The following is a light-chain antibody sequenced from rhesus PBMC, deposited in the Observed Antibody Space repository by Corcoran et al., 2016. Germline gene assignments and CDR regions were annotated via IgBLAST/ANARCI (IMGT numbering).Light chain of an antibody. J-gene: IGKJ3*01. CDR1: QSVVSY. CDR3: QQSSNLFT. Sequence: ETVVTQSPATLSLSPGERATLSCRASQSVVSYFAWYQQKPGQAPRLLIYGASSRATGIPDRFSVSGSGTDFTLTISSLEPEDVGVYYCQQSSNLFTFGPGTKLDIK. CDR2: GAS. V-gene: IGKV3-24*04.